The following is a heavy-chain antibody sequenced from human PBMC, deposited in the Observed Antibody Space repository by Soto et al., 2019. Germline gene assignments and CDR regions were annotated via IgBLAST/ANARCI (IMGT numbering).Heavy chain of an antibody. D-gene: IGHD2-21*01. V-gene: IGHV1-3*01. CDR3: ARSDGYHFNWLDS. CDR2: INAGNGNT. CDR1: GYTFTSYA. J-gene: IGHJ5*01. Sequence: QVQLVQSGAEVKKPGASVKVSCKASGYTFTSYAMHWVRQAPGQRLEWMGWINAGNGNTKYSQKFQGRVTITRDTSASTAYMELSSLRSEDTAVYYCARSDGYHFNWLDSWGQGTLVTVSA.